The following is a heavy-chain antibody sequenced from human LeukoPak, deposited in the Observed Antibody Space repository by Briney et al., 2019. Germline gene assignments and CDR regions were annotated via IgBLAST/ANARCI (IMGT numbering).Heavy chain of an antibody. Sequence: GRSLRLSCAASGFTFSSYGMQWVRQAPGKGLEWVAVISHDGSVKYYADSVRGRFTISRDNSKNTLYLQMNSLRAEDTAVYYCAKDSATDSSGWYWGYYFDYWGQGTLVTVPS. D-gene: IGHD6-19*01. CDR1: GFTFSSYG. CDR3: AKDSATDSSGWYWGYYFDY. CDR2: ISHDGSVK. V-gene: IGHV3-30*18. J-gene: IGHJ4*02.